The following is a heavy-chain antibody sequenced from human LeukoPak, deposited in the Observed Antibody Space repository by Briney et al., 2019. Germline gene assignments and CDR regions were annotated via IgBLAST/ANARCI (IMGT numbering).Heavy chain of an antibody. CDR2: IYYSGST. J-gene: IGHJ4*02. Sequence: PSETLSLTCTVSGGSISSYFWSWIRQPPGKGLEWIGYIYYSGSTNYNPSLKSRVTISVDTSKNQFSLRLSSVTAADTAVYYCAREDRYSSSSIDYWGQGTLVTVSS. V-gene: IGHV4-59*01. CDR1: GGSISSYF. CDR3: AREDRYSSSSIDY. D-gene: IGHD6-13*01.